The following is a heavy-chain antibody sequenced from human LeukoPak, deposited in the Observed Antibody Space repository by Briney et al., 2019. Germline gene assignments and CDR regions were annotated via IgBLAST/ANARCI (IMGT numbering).Heavy chain of an antibody. D-gene: IGHD4-17*01. V-gene: IGHV4-34*01. CDR2: INHSGST. CDR1: GGSFSGYY. CDR3: ARHYAVFDY. Sequence: PSETLSLTCAVYGGSFSGYYWSWIRQPPGKGLEWIGEINHSGSTNYNPSLKSRVTISVDTSKNQFSLKLSSVTAADTAVYYCARHYAVFDYWGQGTLVTVSS. J-gene: IGHJ4*02.